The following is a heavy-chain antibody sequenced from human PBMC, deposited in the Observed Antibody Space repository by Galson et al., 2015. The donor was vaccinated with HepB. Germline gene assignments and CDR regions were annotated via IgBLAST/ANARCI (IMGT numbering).Heavy chain of an antibody. J-gene: IGHJ6*02. CDR2: IYYSGST. CDR1: GGSISSSSYY. Sequence: ETLSLTCTVSGGSISSSSYYWGWIRQPPGKGLEWIGSIYYSGSTYYNPSLKSRVTISVDTSKNQFSLKLSSVTAADTAVYYCARQGAGQQLAYYYGMDVWGQGTTVTVSS. D-gene: IGHD6-13*01. CDR3: ARQGAGQQLAYYYGMDV. V-gene: IGHV4-39*01.